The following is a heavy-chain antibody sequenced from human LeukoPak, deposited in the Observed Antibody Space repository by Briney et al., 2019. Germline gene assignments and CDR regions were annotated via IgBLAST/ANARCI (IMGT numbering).Heavy chain of an antibody. CDR1: GGSISSSSYY. CDR2: IYYSGST. D-gene: IGHD6-13*01. V-gene: IGHV4-39*07. CDR3: ATQCEYIAILEDAFDS. J-gene: IGHJ3*02. Sequence: PSETLSLTCTVSGGSISSSSYYWGWIRQPPGKGLEWIGSIYYSGSTHYNPSLKSRVTISVDTSKNQFSLKLSSVTAAESAVYYCATQCEYIAILEDAFDSW.